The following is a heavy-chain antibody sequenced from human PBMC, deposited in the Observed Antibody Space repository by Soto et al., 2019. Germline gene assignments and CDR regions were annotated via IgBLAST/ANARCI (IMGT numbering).Heavy chain of an antibody. CDR3: ARGGVDTVTFDY. CDR2: IIPIFGTS. J-gene: IGHJ4*02. V-gene: IGHV1-69*01. CDR1: GGSLSNYL. Sequence: QVQLVQSGTEVKKPGSSVQVSCKASGGSLSNYLITWVRQAPGQGLAWMGEIIPIFGTSNSARSFQGRVTIPAVESTSTVYTELSNLSSEDTAVYYCARGGVDTVTFDYWGQGTLVPVSS. D-gene: IGHD5-18*01.